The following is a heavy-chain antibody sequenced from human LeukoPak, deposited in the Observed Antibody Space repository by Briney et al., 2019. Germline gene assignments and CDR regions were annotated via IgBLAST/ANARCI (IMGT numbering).Heavy chain of an antibody. Sequence: PGGSLRLSCEASGFTFNTYAIYWVRQAPGKGLESVSGICGRGGCTYYADSVKGRFTISRDNSKNTVYLQMNSLTADDTAVYYCAKTTVGYSSGRYPGWPADCWGQGTLVTVSS. CDR1: GFTFNTYA. V-gene: IGHV3-23*01. CDR3: AKTTVGYSSGRYPGWPADC. CDR2: ICGRGGCT. D-gene: IGHD6-19*01. J-gene: IGHJ4*02.